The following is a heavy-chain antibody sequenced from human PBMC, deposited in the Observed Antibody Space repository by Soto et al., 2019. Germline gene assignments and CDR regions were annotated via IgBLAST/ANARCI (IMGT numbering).Heavy chain of an antibody. J-gene: IGHJ4*02. D-gene: IGHD6-19*01. CDR2: INHSGST. CDR3: ARGGTIRYSSGWYVMGKSYFDY. Sequence: QVQLQQWGAGLLKPSETLSLTCAVYGGSFSGYYWSWIRQPPGKGLEWIGEINHSGSTNYNPSLKSRVTISVDTSKNQFSLKLSSVTAADTAVYYCARGGTIRYSSGWYVMGKSYFDYWGQGTLVTVSS. CDR1: GGSFSGYY. V-gene: IGHV4-34*01.